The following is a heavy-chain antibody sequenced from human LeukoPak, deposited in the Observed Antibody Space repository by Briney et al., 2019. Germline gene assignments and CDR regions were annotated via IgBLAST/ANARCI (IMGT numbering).Heavy chain of an antibody. CDR3: ARQGYDSSEDAFDI. V-gene: IGHV3-30-3*01. CDR2: ISHDGSNK. J-gene: IGHJ3*02. D-gene: IGHD3-22*01. Sequence: QPGRSLRLSCAASGFTFSSYAMHWVRQAPGKGLEWVAVISHDGSNKYYADSVKGRFTISRDNSKNTLYLQMNSLRAEDTAVYYCARQGYDSSEDAFDIWGQGTMVTVSS. CDR1: GFTFSSYA.